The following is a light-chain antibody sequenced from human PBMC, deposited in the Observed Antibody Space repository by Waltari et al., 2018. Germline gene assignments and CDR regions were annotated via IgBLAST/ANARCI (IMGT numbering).Light chain of an antibody. V-gene: IGKV1-39*01. CDR3: QQSYSTPPT. CDR1: QSISSY. Sequence: DFKMTQSPSSLSASVGARVTITCRASQSISSYLNWYQQRPGKAPKLLIYAASSLQRGVPSRFSGSGSGTDFTLTISSLQPEDFATYYCQQSYSTPPTFGQGTKLEIK. J-gene: IGKJ2*01. CDR2: AAS.